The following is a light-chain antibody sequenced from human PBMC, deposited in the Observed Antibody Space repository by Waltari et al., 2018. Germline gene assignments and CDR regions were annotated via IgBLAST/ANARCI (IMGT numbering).Light chain of an antibody. Sequence: HCALTQLPSQTGSPGNSMAPPCPTTTTDSVSWYQHLPGKAPRLLIYEGSKRPSGLSGRFSGSQSGNTASLTISGLEFDDQATYYCCSSSGGGTWVFGGGTELAVL. CDR3: CSSSGGGTWV. V-gene: IGLV2-23*01. CDR1: TTDS. CDR2: EGS. J-gene: IGLJ3*02.